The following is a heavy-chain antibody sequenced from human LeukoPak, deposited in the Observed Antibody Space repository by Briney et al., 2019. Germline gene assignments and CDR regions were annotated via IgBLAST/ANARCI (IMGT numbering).Heavy chain of an antibody. CDR3: ARVEIVATTVDY. Sequence: ASVKVSCKASGYTFTGSYMHWVRQAPGQGLEWMGWINLNSGGTNYAQKFQGRVTMTRDTSISTAYMELSRLRSDDTAVYYCARVEIVATTVDYWGQGTLVTVSS. CDR2: INLNSGGT. D-gene: IGHD5-12*01. J-gene: IGHJ4*02. V-gene: IGHV1-2*02. CDR1: GYTFTGSY.